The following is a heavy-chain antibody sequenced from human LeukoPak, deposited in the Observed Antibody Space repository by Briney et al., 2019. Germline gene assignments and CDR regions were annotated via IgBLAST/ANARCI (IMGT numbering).Heavy chain of an antibody. CDR3: AKDPLQYPYYFDY. D-gene: IGHD4-11*01. CDR1: GFTFSSYA. CDR2: ISGSGGST. J-gene: IGHJ4*02. Sequence: GGSLRLSCASSGFTFSSYAMSWVRQAPGKGLEWVSAISGSGGSTYYADSVKGRFTISRDNSKNTLYLQMNSLRAEDTAVYYCAKDPLQYPYYFDYWGQGTLVTVSS. V-gene: IGHV3-23*01.